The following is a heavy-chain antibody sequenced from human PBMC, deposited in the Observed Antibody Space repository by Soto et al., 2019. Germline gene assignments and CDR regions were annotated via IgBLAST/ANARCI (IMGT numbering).Heavy chain of an antibody. CDR3: GPRGAVADPRGY. CDR2: INHSGST. J-gene: IGHJ4*02. V-gene: IGHV4-34*01. D-gene: IGHD6-19*01. Sequence: QVQLQQWSAGLFKPSETLSLTCAVYGGSFSDFYWTWIRQPPGKGLEWIGEINHSGSTNYNPSLKSRVAISVDTSKNQFSLNLTSVTAADTAVYYCGPRGAVADPRGYWGQGTLVTVSS. CDR1: GGSFSDFY.